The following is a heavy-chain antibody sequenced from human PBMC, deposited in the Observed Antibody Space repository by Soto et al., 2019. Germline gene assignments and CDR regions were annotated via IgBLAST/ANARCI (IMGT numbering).Heavy chain of an antibody. V-gene: IGHV1-18*04. CDR1: GYTFTSYG. D-gene: IGHD2-21*01. CDR2: ISAYNGNT. CDR3: ARAVVTASKWFDP. Sequence: GASVKVSCKASGYTFTSYGISWVRQAPGQGLEWMGWISAYNGNTNYAQNLQGRVTMTTDTSTSTAYMELRCLTADDTAVYYCARAVVTASKWFDPWGQGTLVTVSS. J-gene: IGHJ5*02.